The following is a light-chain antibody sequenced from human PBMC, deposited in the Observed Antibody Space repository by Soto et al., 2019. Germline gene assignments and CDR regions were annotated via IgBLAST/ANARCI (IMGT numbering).Light chain of an antibody. CDR1: QSISIW. J-gene: IGKJ1*01. Sequence: DIQMTQSPSTLSASVGDRGTITCRASQSISIWLACYQQKPGKAPNILIYDASTLVSGVPSRFSGSGSGTEFTLTISSLQPDDFATYYCQQYNNYFSWTFGQGTKVEIK. CDR2: DAS. V-gene: IGKV1-5*01. CDR3: QQYNNYFSWT.